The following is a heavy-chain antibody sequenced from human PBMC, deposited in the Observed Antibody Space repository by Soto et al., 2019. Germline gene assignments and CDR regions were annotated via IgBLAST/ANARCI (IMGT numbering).Heavy chain of an antibody. J-gene: IGHJ4*02. CDR1: GYTLTELS. CDR3: ATDYYDSSGYYYIFDY. CDR2: FDPEDGET. D-gene: IGHD3-22*01. V-gene: IGHV1-24*01. Sequence: ASVKVSCKVSGYTLTELSMHCVRQAPGKGLEWMGGFDPEDGETIYAQKFQGRVTMTEDTSTDTAYMELSSLRSEDTAVYYCATDYYDSSGYYYIFDYWGQGTLVTVSS.